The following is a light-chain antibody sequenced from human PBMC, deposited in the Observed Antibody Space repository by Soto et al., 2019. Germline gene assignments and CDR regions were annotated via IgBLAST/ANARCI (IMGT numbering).Light chain of an antibody. CDR3: SSYTSSNSAV. CDR2: EVS. V-gene: IGLV2-14*01. CDR1: SSDVGGFNY. J-gene: IGLJ3*02. Sequence: QSALTQPASVSGSPGQSITISCTGTSSDVGGFNYVSWYQQHPGTAPKLMIYEVSNRPSGVSNRFSGSKSDNTAPLTISGLQSEDEADYYCSSYTSSNSAVFGGGTKLTVL.